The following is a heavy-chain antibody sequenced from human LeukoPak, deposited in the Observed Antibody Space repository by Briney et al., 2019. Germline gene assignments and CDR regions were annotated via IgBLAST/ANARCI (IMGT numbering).Heavy chain of an antibody. CDR1: GGSISSSSYY. J-gene: IGHJ4*02. Sequence: SETLSLTCTASGGSISSSSYYWGWIRQPPGKGLEWIGSIYYSGSTYYNPSLKSRVTISVDTSKNQFSLKLSSVTAADTAVYYCARLGQWLVRGFDYWGQGTLVTVSS. D-gene: IGHD6-19*01. CDR3: ARLGQWLVRGFDY. V-gene: IGHV4-39*01. CDR2: IYYSGST.